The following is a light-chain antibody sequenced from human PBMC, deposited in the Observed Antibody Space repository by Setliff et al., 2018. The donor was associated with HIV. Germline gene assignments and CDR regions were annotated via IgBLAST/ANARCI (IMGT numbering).Light chain of an antibody. CDR3: CSYARGSTYV. CDR2: DVS. J-gene: IGLJ1*01. CDR1: SSDIGRYNY. V-gene: IGLV2-14*03. Sequence: QSALTQPASVSGSPGQSITISCTGTSSDIGRYNYVSWHQQYPGKGPTLVIFDVSERPSGVSNRFSGSKSGNTASLIISGLRPDDEADYYCCSYARGSTYVFGSGTKVTVL.